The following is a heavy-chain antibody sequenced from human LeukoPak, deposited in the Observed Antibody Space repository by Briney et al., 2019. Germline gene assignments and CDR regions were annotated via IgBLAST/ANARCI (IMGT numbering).Heavy chain of an antibody. V-gene: IGHV4-39*07. J-gene: IGHJ5*02. D-gene: IGHD6-13*01. Sequence: SETLSLTCTVSGGTISSSSYYWGWIRQPPGKGLEWIGSSYYSGSTYYNPSLKSRVTISVDTSKNQFSLKLSSVTAADTAVYYCARGIASYNWFDPWGQGTLVTVSS. CDR2: SYYSGST. CDR1: GGTISSSSYY. CDR3: ARGIASYNWFDP.